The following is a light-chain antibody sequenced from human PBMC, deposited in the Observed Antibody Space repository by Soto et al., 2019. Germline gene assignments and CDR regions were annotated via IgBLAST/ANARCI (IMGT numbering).Light chain of an antibody. J-gene: IGLJ3*02. V-gene: IGLV1-47*01. CDR2: RNN. CDR1: SSNIGSHY. Sequence: QSVVTQPPSASGAPGQRVTISCSGSSSNIGSHYVYWYQQLPGTAPKLLIYRNNQRPSGVPDRFSGSKSGTSASLAISGLRSEDEAYYYCAAWDGSLSGRVFGGGTKLTVL. CDR3: AAWDGSLSGRV.